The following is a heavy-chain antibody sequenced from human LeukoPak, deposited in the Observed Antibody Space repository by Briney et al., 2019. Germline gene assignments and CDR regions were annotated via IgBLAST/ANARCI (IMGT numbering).Heavy chain of an antibody. J-gene: IGHJ4*02. CDR1: GGSISSYY. D-gene: IGHD3-10*01. Sequence: PSETLSLTCTASGGSISSYYWSWIRQPPGKGLEWIGYIYYSGSTNYNPSLKSRVTISVDTSKNQFSLKLSSVTAADTAVYYCARHPPYGSGFSWGQGTLVTVSS. CDR2: IYYSGST. CDR3: ARHPPYGSGFS. V-gene: IGHV4-59*08.